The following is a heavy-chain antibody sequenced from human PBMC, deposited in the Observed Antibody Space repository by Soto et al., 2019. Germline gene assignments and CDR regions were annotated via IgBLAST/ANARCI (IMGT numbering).Heavy chain of an antibody. V-gene: IGHV3-7*01. CDR1: GFTFSTYW. CDR2: IKQDGTEK. D-gene: IGHD1-26*01. J-gene: IGHJ6*02. CDR3: TTSPHRDSERVFV. Sequence: EVQLVESGGGLVQPGGSLRLSCAASGFTFSTYWMSWVRRTPGKGLEWVANIKQDGTEKDYVDSVRGRLTVSRDNAKSSMYLQMNSLRVEDTAVYYCTTSPHRDSERVFVWGQGTAVTVS.